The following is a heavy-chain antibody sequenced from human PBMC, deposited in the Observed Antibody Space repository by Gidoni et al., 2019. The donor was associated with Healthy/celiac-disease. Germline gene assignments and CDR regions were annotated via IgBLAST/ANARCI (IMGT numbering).Heavy chain of an antibody. J-gene: IGHJ4*02. CDR2: IYYSGST. D-gene: IGHD2-2*01. CDR3: ARAGYCSSTSCYSAGYYFDY. CDR1: GGAISSYY. V-gene: IGHV4-59*01. Sequence: QVQLQESGPGLVQPSETLSLTCTVTGGAISSYYWSWIRQPPGNGLEWIGYIYYSGSTNYNPSLKSRVTISVDTSKNQFSLKLSAVTAADTAVYYCARAGYCSSTSCYSAGYYFDYWGQGTLVTVSS.